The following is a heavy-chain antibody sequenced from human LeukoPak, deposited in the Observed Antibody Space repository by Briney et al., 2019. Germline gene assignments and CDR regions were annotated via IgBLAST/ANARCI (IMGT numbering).Heavy chain of an antibody. J-gene: IGHJ5*02. CDR2: INAGNGNT. CDR1: GYTFTSYA. D-gene: IGHD6-13*01. CDR3: ARGAHIAAAGTSFDP. V-gene: IGHV1-3*01. Sequence: ASVTVSFKASGYTFTSYAMHWVRQAPGQRLEWMGWINAGNGNTKYSQKFQGRVTITRDTSASTAYMELSSLRSEDTAVYYCARGAHIAAAGTSFDPWGQGTLVTVSS.